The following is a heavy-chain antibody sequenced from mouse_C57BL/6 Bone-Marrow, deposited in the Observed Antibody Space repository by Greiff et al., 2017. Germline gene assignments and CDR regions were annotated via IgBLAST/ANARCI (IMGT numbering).Heavy chain of an antibody. CDR1: GYAFTNYL. D-gene: IGHD1-1*01. CDR3: AIRLTTVVATDY. V-gene: IGHV1-54*01. J-gene: IGHJ2*01. CDR2: INPGSGGT. Sequence: QVQLQQSGAELVRPGTSVKVSCKASGYAFTNYLIEWVKQRPGQGLEWIGVINPGSGGTNYNEKFKGKATLTADKSSSTAYMQLSSLTSEDSAVYFGAIRLTTVVATDYWGQGTTLTVSS.